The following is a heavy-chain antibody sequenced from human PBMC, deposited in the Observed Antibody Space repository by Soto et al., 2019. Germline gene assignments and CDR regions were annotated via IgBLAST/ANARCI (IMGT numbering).Heavy chain of an antibody. Sequence: GGSLRLSCAASGFTFSSYAMSWVRQAPGKGLEWVSAISGSGGSTYYADSVKGRFTISRDNSKNTLYLQMNSLRAEDTAVYYCAKDSALGGTYYYYGMDVWGQGTTVTVSS. CDR2: ISGSGGST. D-gene: IGHD3-16*01. CDR1: GFTFSSYA. V-gene: IGHV3-23*01. CDR3: AKDSALGGTYYYYGMDV. J-gene: IGHJ6*02.